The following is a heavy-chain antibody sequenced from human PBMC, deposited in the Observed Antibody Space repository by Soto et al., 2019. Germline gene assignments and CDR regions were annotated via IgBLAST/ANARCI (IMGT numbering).Heavy chain of an antibody. Sequence: SETLSLTCTVSGGSISSYYWSWIRQPPGKGLEWIGYIYYSGSTNYNPSLKSRVTISVDTSKNQFSLKLGSVTAADTAVYYCARMILYGSGSYYKSGWFDPWGQGTLVTVSS. CDR3: ARMILYGSGSYYKSGWFDP. D-gene: IGHD3-10*01. CDR1: GGSISSYY. V-gene: IGHV4-59*01. J-gene: IGHJ5*02. CDR2: IYYSGST.